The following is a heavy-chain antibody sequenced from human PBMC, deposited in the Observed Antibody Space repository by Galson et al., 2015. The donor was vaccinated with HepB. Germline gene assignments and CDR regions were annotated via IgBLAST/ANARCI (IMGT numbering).Heavy chain of an antibody. Sequence: SETLSLTCTVSAGSISSSNYYWGWIRQPPGKGLEWIGSNFYSGSTYYNPSLKGRVTISVETSKNQLSLKVKSATAADTAFYYCASGRRDGYRYFDYWGQGTLVTVSS. CDR1: AGSISSSNYY. D-gene: IGHD5-24*01. J-gene: IGHJ4*02. CDR2: NFYSGST. V-gene: IGHV4-39*01. CDR3: ASGRRDGYRYFDY.